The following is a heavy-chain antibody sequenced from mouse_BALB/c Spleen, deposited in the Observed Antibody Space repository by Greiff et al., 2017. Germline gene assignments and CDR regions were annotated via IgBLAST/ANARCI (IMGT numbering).Heavy chain of an antibody. J-gene: IGHJ2*01. D-gene: IGHD1-1*01. CDR2: ISSGGST. CDR1: GFTFSSYA. CDR3: ARRGDYGSSYGY. V-gene: IGHV5-6-5*01. Sequence: EVKLVESGGGLVKPGGSLKLSCAASGFTFSSYAMSWVRQPPEKRLEWVASISSGGSTYYPDSVKGRFTISRDNARNILYLQMSSLRSEDTAMYYCARRGDYGSSYGYWGQGTTLTVS.